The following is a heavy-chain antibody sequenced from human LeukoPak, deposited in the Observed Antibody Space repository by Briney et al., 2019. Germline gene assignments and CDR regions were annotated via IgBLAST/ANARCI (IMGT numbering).Heavy chain of an antibody. D-gene: IGHD6-19*01. CDR1: GYTFSTYG. CDR2: ISAYNGNT. CDR3: ARDVEQWLEYYFDY. Sequence: ASVKVSCKPYGYTFSTYGITWVRQAPGQGLEWMGWISAYNGNTNYAQKLQGRVTMTTDTSTSTAYMELRSLRSDDTAVYYCARDVEQWLEYYFDYWGQGTLVTVSS. J-gene: IGHJ4*02. V-gene: IGHV1-18*01.